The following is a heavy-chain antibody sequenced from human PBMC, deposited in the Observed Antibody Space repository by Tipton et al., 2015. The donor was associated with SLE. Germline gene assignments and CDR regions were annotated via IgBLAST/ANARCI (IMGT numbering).Heavy chain of an antibody. J-gene: IGHJ3*01. CDR2: IYSSGYT. CDR1: GDSFSSGSYF. CDR3: ARRTSTGLYDAFDL. D-gene: IGHD1-1*01. V-gene: IGHV4-61*02. Sequence: TLSLTCTMSGDSFSSGSYFWSWIRQPAGKGLEWIGRIYSSGYTDYNPSLKSRVTILADTSDNQLSLRLTSVTAADTAIYYCARRTSTGLYDAFDLWGQGTTVTVTS.